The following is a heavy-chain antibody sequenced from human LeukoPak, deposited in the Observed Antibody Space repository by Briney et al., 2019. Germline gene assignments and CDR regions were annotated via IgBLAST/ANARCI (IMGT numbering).Heavy chain of an antibody. CDR3: ARDLVEMATIGAFDI. CDR1: GFTFSSYW. Sequence: GGSLRLSCAASGFTFSSYWMHWVRQAPGKGLVWVSRINSDGNTTSYADFVKGRFTISRGNAKNTLYLQMNSLRAEDTAVYYCARDLVEMATIGAFDIWGQGTMVTVSS. CDR2: INSDGNTT. D-gene: IGHD5-24*01. J-gene: IGHJ3*02. V-gene: IGHV3-74*01.